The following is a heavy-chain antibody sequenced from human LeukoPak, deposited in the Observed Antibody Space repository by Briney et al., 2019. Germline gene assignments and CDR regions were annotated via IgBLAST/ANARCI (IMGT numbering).Heavy chain of an antibody. CDR2: IIPILGIA. CDR3: ARLEGSYSYYALLTH. V-gene: IGHV1-69*04. D-gene: IGHD1-26*01. J-gene: IGHJ4*02. Sequence: ASVKVSCKASGGTFSSYAISWVRQAPGQGLEWMGRIIPILGIANYAQKFQGRVTITADKSTSTAYMELSSLRSEDTAVYYCARLEGSYSYYALLTHWGQGTLVTVSS. CDR1: GGTFSSYA.